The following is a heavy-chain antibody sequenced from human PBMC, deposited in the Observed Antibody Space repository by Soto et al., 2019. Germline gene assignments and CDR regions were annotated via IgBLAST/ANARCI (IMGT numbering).Heavy chain of an antibody. V-gene: IGHV3-30*18. D-gene: IGHD1-26*01. J-gene: IGHJ4*02. Sequence: QVQLVESGGGVVQPGRSLRLSCAASGFTFSSYGMHWARQAPGKGLEWVAVISYDGSNKYYADSVKGRFTISRDNSKNTLYLQMNSLRAEDTAVYYCAKVGGSYLNFDYWGQGTLVTVSS. CDR2: ISYDGSNK. CDR3: AKVGGSYLNFDY. CDR1: GFTFSSYG.